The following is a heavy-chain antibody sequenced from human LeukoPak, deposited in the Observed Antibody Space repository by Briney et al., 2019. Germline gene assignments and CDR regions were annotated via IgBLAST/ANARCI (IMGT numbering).Heavy chain of an antibody. V-gene: IGHV4-30-4*08. J-gene: IGHJ4*02. CDR2: IYYTAST. CDR3: AREGEIAAAGTFRH. CDR1: GGSISSGDYY. D-gene: IGHD6-13*01. Sequence: SQXLSLTCTVSGGSISSGDYYWSWLRQPPGKGLEWVGSIYYTASTYYTPSLQTRVTISLDTSKTQFSLKLSSVTAADTAVYYCAREGEIAAAGTFRHWGQGTLVTVSS.